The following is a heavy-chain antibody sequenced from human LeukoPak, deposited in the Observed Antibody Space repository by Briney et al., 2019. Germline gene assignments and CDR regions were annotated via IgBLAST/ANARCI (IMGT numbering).Heavy chain of an antibody. Sequence: PGGSLRLSCAASRFTFSTYWMHWVRQAPGKGLEWVSATSSSDAGTYHAESVRGRFTISRDNSKNTLYLQMNSLRADDAAVYYCARAPVTSCRGAFCYPFDIWGQGTLVTVSS. V-gene: IGHV3-23*01. CDR3: ARAPVTSCRGAFCYPFDI. D-gene: IGHD2-15*01. J-gene: IGHJ4*02. CDR2: TSSSDAGT. CDR1: RFTFSTYW.